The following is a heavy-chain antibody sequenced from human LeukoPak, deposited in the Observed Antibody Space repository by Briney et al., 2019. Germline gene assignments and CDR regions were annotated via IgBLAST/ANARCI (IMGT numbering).Heavy chain of an antibody. J-gene: IGHJ4*02. CDR2: FTTGANYT. Sequence: GGSLRLSCVASGFTFTSYTMIWFRQAPGKGLEWVSVFTTGANYTYYADSVKGRFTTTRDNSKNTIFLQLNNVRADDTAVYFCAKAQGAWYYFDSWGQGTLVTVSS. CDR1: GFTFTSYT. V-gene: IGHV3-23*03. CDR3: AKAQGAWYYFDS. D-gene: IGHD6-13*01.